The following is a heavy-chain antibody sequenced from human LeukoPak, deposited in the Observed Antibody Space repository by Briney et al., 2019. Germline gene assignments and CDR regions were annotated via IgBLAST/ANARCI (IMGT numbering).Heavy chain of an antibody. CDR2: IIPAFDMT. Sequence: SVKVCCKASGDTFDRFPINWVRLAPGQGLEWMGRIIPAFDMTNYAPKFQGRITMTADTSTTTAYMELRSLKSEDTAVYYCAKGPHDYGDFVYFWGQGTRVTVSS. V-gene: IGHV1-69*04. D-gene: IGHD4-17*01. CDR3: AKGPHDYGDFVYF. J-gene: IGHJ4*02. CDR1: GDTFDRFP.